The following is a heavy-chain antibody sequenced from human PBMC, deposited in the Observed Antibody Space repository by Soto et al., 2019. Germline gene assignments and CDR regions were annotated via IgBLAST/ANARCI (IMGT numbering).Heavy chain of an antibody. CDR1: GYTFSSYS. J-gene: IGHJ4*02. V-gene: IGHV1-18*04. CDR3: ARDNGYYDL. CDR2: ISTYSGNT. Sequence: ASVKVSCKTSGYTFSSYSINWVRQAPGQGLEWMAWISTYSGNTHYAERVQGRVTVTLDKSARTAFMEMGGLTPDDTAVCFCARDNGYYDLWGQGTLVTVSS.